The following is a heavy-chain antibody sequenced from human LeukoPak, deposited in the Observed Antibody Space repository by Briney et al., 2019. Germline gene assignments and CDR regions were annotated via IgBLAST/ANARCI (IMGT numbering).Heavy chain of an antibody. CDR2: IYSGGDT. J-gene: IGHJ4*02. V-gene: IGHV3-53*01. CDR1: GFTVSSNY. Sequence: QTGGSLRLSCAASGFTVSSNYMSWVRQAPGKGLEWVSVIYSGGDTYYADSVKRRFTISRDNSKNTLYLQMNTLRAEDTAVYYCARASGYSGYDPFDYWGQGTLVTVSS. D-gene: IGHD5-12*01. CDR3: ARASGYSGYDPFDY.